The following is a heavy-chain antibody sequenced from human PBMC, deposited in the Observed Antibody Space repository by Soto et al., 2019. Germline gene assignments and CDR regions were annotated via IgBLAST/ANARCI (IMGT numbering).Heavy chain of an antibody. CDR3: ARGASSGFEYWYFDL. CDR1: GGSFSKKA. D-gene: IGHD5-12*01. Sequence: QVQLVQSGAELKKPGSSVKVSCEASGGSFSKKAISWVRQAPGQGPEWMGGINTKFGSTNYAPKFQGRISITADESTNTVYMALSSLPSEDTAVYYCARGASSGFEYWYFDLWGRGTLVSVSS. CDR2: INTKFGST. J-gene: IGHJ2*01. V-gene: IGHV1-69*01.